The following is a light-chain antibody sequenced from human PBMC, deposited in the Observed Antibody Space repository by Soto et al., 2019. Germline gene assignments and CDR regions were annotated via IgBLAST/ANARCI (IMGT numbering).Light chain of an antibody. J-gene: IGLJ2*01. CDR2: DVS. V-gene: IGLV2-14*01. CDR3: SSYTSSSTYVV. CDR1: SSDVGGYNY. Sequence: QYALTQPASVSGSPGQSITISCTGTSSDVGGYNYVSWYQQHPGKAPKLMIYDVSNRPSGVSNRFSGSQSGNTASLTISGLQAEDEADSYCSSYTSSSTYVVFGGGTKLTVL.